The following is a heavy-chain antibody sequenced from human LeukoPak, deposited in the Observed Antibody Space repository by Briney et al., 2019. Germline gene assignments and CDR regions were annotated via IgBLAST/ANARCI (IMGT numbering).Heavy chain of an antibody. Sequence: PGRSLRLSCAASGFTFSSYGMHWVRQAPGKGLEWVAVIWYDGSNKYYADSVKGRFTISRDNSKNTLYLQMNSLRAEDTAVYYCASEVEGYDSSKPFYWGQGTLVTVPS. CDR2: IWYDGSNK. D-gene: IGHD3-22*01. CDR3: ASEVEGYDSSKPFY. V-gene: IGHV3-33*01. J-gene: IGHJ4*02. CDR1: GFTFSSYG.